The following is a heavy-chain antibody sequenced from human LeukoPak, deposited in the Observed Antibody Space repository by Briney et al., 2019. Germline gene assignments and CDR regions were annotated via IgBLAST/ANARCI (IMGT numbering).Heavy chain of an antibody. CDR2: IIAIFGTA. CDR1: GYTFTSYG. CDR3: ARVVTPRYCSTTNCYWKGWFDP. J-gene: IGHJ5*02. D-gene: IGHD2-2*01. Sequence: SVKVSCKASGYTFTSYGISWVRQAPGQGLEWMGGIIAIFGTANYPQKFQGRVTITADESTGTAYMELSSLRSEDTAVYYCARVVTPRYCSTTNCYWKGWFDPWGQGTLVTVSS. V-gene: IGHV1-69*13.